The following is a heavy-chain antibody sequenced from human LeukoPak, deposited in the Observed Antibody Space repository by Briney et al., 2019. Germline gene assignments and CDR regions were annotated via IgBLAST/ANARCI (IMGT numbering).Heavy chain of an antibody. D-gene: IGHD3-22*01. CDR2: INTDGSEK. J-gene: IGHJ4*02. V-gene: IGHV3-7*03. CDR1: GFTFSSYW. Sequence: GGSLRLSCAASGFTFSSYWMSWVRQAPGKGLECVANINTDGSEKYYVDSVKGRFTISRDNAKNSLYLQMNSLRAEDTAVYYRARDNYDSSGFMGGDFDYWGQGTLVTVSS. CDR3: ARDNYDSSGFMGGDFDY.